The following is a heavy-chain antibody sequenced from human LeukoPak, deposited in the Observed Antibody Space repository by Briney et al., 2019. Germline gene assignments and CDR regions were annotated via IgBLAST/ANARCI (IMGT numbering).Heavy chain of an antibody. CDR3: AKALAAAGSHNDY. J-gene: IGHJ4*02. CDR1: GFTVSSNS. CDR2: IYSAGST. D-gene: IGHD6-13*01. Sequence: PGGSLRLSCTVSGFTVSSNSMSWVRQAPGKGLEWVSFIYSAGSTHYSDSVKGRFTISRDNSKNTLYLQMNSLRAEDTAVYYCAKALAAAGSHNDYWGQGTLVTVSS. V-gene: IGHV3-53*01.